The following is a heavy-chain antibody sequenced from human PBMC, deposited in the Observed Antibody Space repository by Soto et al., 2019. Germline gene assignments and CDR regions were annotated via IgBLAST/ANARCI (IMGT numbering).Heavy chain of an antibody. CDR2: ISDSGAT. D-gene: IGHD2-8*01. CDR1: GTSIGIGDYY. CDR3: AREYVRLHNYYGMDV. J-gene: IGHJ6*02. V-gene: IGHV4-30-4*08. Sequence: QVQVQESGPGLVQPSQTLPLTCSVSGTSIGIGDYYWSWIRQPPGRGLEWIGYISDSGATFYNPSLKSRLTISVDTSSNRFSLKLSSVTAADTAVYYCAREYVRLHNYYGMDVWGQGTTVTVSS.